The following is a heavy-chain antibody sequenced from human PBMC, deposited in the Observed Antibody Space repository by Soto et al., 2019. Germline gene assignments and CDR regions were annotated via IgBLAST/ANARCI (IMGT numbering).Heavy chain of an antibody. J-gene: IGHJ4*02. CDR1: GYTFTGYY. D-gene: IGHD3-9*01. V-gene: IGHV1-2*02. Sequence: ASVKVSCKASGYTFTGYYMHWVRQAPGQGLEWMGWINPNSGGTNYAQKFQGRVTMTRDTSISTAYMELSSLRSEDTAVYYCAREDNDILTGYYTYWGQGTLVTVSS. CDR3: AREDNDILTGYYTY. CDR2: INPNSGGT.